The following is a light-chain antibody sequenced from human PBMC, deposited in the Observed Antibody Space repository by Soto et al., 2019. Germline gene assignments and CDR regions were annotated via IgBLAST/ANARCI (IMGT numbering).Light chain of an antibody. J-gene: IGKJ1*01. V-gene: IGKV3-20*01. CDR1: QSVSSSY. Sequence: EIVLTQSPGTLSLSPGERATLSCRASQSVSSSYLAWYQQKPGQAPRLLIYGASSRTTGIPDRFSGSGSGKDFTLTISRLEPEDFAVYYCQQYGSSPLFGQGTKVDIK. CDR2: GAS. CDR3: QQYGSSPL.